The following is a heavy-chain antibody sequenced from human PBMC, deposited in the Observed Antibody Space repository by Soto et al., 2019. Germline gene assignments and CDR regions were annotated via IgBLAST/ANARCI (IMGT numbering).Heavy chain of an antibody. V-gene: IGHV4-59*01. J-gene: IGHJ4*02. D-gene: IGHD2-8*01. CDR3: ARAPMVLSRSYFDS. CDR1: GGSISNFY. Sequence: SEALSLTCTVSGGSISNFYWSWIRQPPGKGLEWIGYISYSGNTNYNPSLKSRVSISVDTSKNQLSLNLTSVTAADTAVYYCARAPMVLSRSYFDSWGQGTPVTVSS. CDR2: ISYSGNT.